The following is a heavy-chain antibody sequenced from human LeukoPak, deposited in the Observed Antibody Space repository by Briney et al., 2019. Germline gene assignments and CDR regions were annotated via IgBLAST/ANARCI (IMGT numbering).Heavy chain of an antibody. J-gene: IGHJ4*02. CDR3: ARDFSGGFDY. Sequence: LRLSCAASGFTFSSYSMNWVRQAPGKGLEWVSSISSSSYIYYADSVKGRFTISRDNAKNSLYLQMNSLRAEDTAVYYCARDFSGGFDYWGQGTLVTVSS. CDR2: ISSSSYI. D-gene: IGHD3-10*01. V-gene: IGHV3-21*01. CDR1: GFTFSSYS.